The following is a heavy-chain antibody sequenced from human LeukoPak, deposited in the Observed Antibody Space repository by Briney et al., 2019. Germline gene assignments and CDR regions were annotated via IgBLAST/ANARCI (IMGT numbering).Heavy chain of an antibody. CDR2: ISSSSSYI. V-gene: IGHV3-21*01. CDR3: AGDVLLWFGEPEAFNWFAP. CDR1: GFTFSSYS. D-gene: IGHD3-10*01. Sequence: GGSLRLSCAASGFTFSSYSMNWVRQAPRKGLEWVSSISSSSSYIYYADSVKGRFTISRDNAKNTLYLQMNSPRAEDTAVYYCAGDVLLWFGEPEAFNWFAPWGQGTLVTVSS. J-gene: IGHJ5*02.